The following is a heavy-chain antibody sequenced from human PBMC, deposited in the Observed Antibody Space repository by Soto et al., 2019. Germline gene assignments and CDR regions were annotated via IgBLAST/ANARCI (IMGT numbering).Heavy chain of an antibody. Sequence: GGSLRLYCAASGFTFSSSGIHWVRQAPGKGLEWVAVISYDGSNKYYADSVKGRFTISRDNSKNTLYLQMNSLRAEDTAVYYCAKTLPKYYDILTGYSELDYWGQGTLVTVSS. V-gene: IGHV3-30*18. D-gene: IGHD3-9*01. CDR1: GFTFSSSG. J-gene: IGHJ4*02. CDR2: ISYDGSNK. CDR3: AKTLPKYYDILTGYSELDY.